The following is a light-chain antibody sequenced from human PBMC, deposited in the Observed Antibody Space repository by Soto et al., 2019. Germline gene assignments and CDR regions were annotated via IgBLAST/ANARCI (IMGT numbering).Light chain of an antibody. J-gene: IGLJ2*01. CDR2: DNN. CDR1: GSNIGNNY. V-gene: IGLV1-51*01. CDR3: LTCDTRLSVVL. Sequence: QSVLKQPPSGSAAPGQEVTISCSGSGSNIGNNYVSWYQQIPGTAPKLLIYDNNERPSGIPDRFSGSKAGTSATLGITGLQTGDEADSSCLTCDTRLSVVLFGGGTKLAVL.